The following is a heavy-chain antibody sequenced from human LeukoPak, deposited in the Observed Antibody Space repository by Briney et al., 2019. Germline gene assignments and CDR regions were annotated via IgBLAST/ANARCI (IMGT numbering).Heavy chain of an antibody. CDR1: EFIFSSYG. D-gene: IGHD4-17*01. V-gene: IGHV3-23*01. Sequence: SGGSPRLSCAASEFIFSSYGMSWVRQAPGKGLEWVSAISGSGSRTYYADSVKGRFTISRDNSKNTLYLQMNSLRAEDTAVYYCAKNGDYEGYKWFDPWGQGTLVAVSS. CDR3: AKNGDYEGYKWFDP. J-gene: IGHJ5*02. CDR2: ISGSGSRT.